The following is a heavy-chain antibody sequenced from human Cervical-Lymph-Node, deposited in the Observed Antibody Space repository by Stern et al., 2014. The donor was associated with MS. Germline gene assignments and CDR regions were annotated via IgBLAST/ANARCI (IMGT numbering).Heavy chain of an antibody. CDR3: ARLDYYDTSAGDY. V-gene: IGHV4-38-2*02. CDR2: IYHSGRS. CDR1: GYSISSGYY. J-gene: IGHJ4*02. Sequence: QLQLQESGPGLVKPPETLSLTCTVSGYSISSGYYWGWIRQPPGKGLEWIGSIYHSGRSYYNPSLRSRVTISVDPSKNQFSLKLSFVTAADTAVYYCARLDYYDTSAGDYWGQGTLVTVSS. D-gene: IGHD3-22*01.